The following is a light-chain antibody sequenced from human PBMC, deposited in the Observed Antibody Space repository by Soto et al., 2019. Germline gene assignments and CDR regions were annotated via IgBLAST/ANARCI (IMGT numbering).Light chain of an antibody. Sequence: EIVMTQSPATLSVSPGERAILSCRASQSVSSDLAWYQQKPGQAPRLLIYGASTRATGIPARFSGSGSGTEFTLTISSLQSEDFAVYYCQQYGSSGTFGQGTKVDIK. CDR3: QQYGSSGT. V-gene: IGKV3-15*01. CDR2: GAS. J-gene: IGKJ1*01. CDR1: QSVSSD.